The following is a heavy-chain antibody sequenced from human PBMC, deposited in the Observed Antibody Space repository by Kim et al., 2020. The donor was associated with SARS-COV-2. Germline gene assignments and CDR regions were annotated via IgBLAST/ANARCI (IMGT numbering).Heavy chain of an antibody. D-gene: IGHD3-10*01. Sequence: GGSLRLSCAASGFTFSSYGMHWVRQAPGKGLEWVAVISYDGSNKYYADSVKGRFTISRDNSKNTLYLQMNSLRAEDTAVYYCAKGVRRFGENLYDGMDVWGQGTTVTVSS. CDR1: GFTFSSYG. CDR2: ISYDGSNK. CDR3: AKGVRRFGENLYDGMDV. V-gene: IGHV3-30*18. J-gene: IGHJ6*02.